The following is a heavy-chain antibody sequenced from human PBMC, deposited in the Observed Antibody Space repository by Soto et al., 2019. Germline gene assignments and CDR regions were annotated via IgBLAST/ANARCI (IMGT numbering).Heavy chain of an antibody. CDR1: GFTFSNAW. V-gene: IGHV3-15*01. CDR3: ATEWPGTLRPFDN. D-gene: IGHD6-13*01. CDR2: IKSKSDSGTT. J-gene: IGHJ4*02. Sequence: EVQLVESGGRLVKPGGSLRLSCATSGFTFSNAWMSWVRQAPGKGLEWVGRIKSKSDSGTTDYFAPVHGRFTISRDDSEDTLYLQMHSLKTEDTAVYYCATEWPGTLRPFDNWGQGTLVTVSS.